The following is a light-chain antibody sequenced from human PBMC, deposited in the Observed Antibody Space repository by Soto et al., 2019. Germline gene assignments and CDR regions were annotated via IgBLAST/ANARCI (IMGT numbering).Light chain of an antibody. J-gene: IGKJ1*01. Sequence: VIWMTQPPSLLSASTGERVTISCRVSQGISSHLAWYQQKPGKAPELLIYAASTLQSGVPSRFSGSGSGPDFTLTISCLQSEDFATYYCQQYYSFPRTVGQGTKVDIK. V-gene: IGKV1D-8*01. CDR2: AAS. CDR1: QGISSH. CDR3: QQYYSFPRT.